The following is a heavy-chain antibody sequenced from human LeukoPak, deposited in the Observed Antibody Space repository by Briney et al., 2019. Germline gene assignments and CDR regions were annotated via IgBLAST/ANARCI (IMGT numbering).Heavy chain of an antibody. V-gene: IGHV1-2*02. CDR1: GYTFIGYY. CDR3: ARVRCSGGSCYTGFDY. D-gene: IGHD2-15*01. Sequence: ASVKVSCNTSGYTFIGYYIHWVRQAPGQGLEWMGWINPNSDDTNYAQKYQGRVTLTRDTSISTAYMELSRLRSDDTAVYYCARVRCSGGSCYTGFDYWGQGTLVTVSS. J-gene: IGHJ4*02. CDR2: INPNSDDT.